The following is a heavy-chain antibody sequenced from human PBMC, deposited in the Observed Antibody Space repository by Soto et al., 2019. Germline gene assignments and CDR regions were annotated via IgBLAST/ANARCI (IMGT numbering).Heavy chain of an antibody. Sequence: GGSLRLSCAASGFTFSSYAMSWVRQAPGKGLEWVSAISGSGGSTYYADSVKGRFTISRDNSKNTLYMQMNSLRAEDTAVYYCANCVSSHDYGDYEYQREDAFDIWGQGTMVTVSS. V-gene: IGHV3-23*01. D-gene: IGHD4-17*01. CDR2: ISGSGGST. CDR1: GFTFSSYA. CDR3: ANCVSSHDYGDYEYQREDAFDI. J-gene: IGHJ3*02.